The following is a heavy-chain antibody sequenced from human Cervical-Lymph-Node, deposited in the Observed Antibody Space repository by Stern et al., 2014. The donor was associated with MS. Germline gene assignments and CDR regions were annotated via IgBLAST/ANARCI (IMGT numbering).Heavy chain of an antibody. D-gene: IGHD3-10*01. CDR1: GFNFEAYA. CDR2: ITWNSGMV. Sequence: EVPLVESGGDLLQPGRSLRLSCAASGFNFEAYAMHWVRLGPVKGLELVSIITWNSGMVGDAGSVKCVLTISRYPAKNFLYLQMHSLRPEDTAFYYCATVIDAYPYGPEFDHWGQGTLVAVSS. CDR3: ATVIDAYPYGPEFDH. V-gene: IGHV3-9*01. J-gene: IGHJ4*02.